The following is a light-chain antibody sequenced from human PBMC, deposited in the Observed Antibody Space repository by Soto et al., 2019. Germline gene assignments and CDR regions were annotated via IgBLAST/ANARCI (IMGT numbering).Light chain of an antibody. CDR1: QGITND. Sequence: AIQMTQSPSSLSASVGDRVTITCRASQGITNDLGWYQQKPGKTPTLLIYSASTLQSGVPSRFSGSGSGTDFTLTISSLQPEDFATYYSLQYYNYPQTFGQGTKV. CDR3: LQYYNYPQT. V-gene: IGKV1-6*01. J-gene: IGKJ1*01. CDR2: SAS.